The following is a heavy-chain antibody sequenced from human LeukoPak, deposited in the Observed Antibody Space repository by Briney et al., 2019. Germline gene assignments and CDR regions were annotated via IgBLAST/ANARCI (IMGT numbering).Heavy chain of an antibody. J-gene: IGHJ3*02. CDR1: GGSISDYY. D-gene: IGHD4-23*01. V-gene: IGHV4-59*01. CDR2: IHSIGGT. CDR3: ATLTGGDDAFDI. Sequence: SETLSLTCTVSGGSISDYYWTWIRQPPEKGLEWIGYIHSIGGTNYNPSLKSRVTISVLTSKNRFSLKLSSVTAADTAVYYCATLTGGDDAFDIWGQGTMVTVSS.